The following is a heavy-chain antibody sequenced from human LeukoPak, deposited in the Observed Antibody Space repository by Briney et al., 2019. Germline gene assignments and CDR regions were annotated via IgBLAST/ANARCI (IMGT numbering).Heavy chain of an antibody. V-gene: IGHV4-59*08. Sequence: SETLSLTCTVSGGSISSYYWSWIRQPAGKGLEWIGYIYYSGSTNYNPSLKSRVTISVDTSKNQFSLKLSSVTAADTAVYYCARGIYGPYYFDYWGQGTLVTVSS. D-gene: IGHD3-16*01. CDR2: IYYSGST. CDR1: GGSISSYY. J-gene: IGHJ4*02. CDR3: ARGIYGPYYFDY.